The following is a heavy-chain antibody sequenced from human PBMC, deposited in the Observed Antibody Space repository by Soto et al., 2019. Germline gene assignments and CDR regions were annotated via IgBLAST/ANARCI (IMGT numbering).Heavy chain of an antibody. V-gene: IGHV3-33*01. CDR3: ARDAADIVVVVAELLNYYYYGMDV. J-gene: IGHJ6*02. CDR2: IWYDGSNK. Sequence: QVQLVESGGGVVQPGRSLRLSCAASGFTFSSYGMHWVRQAPGKGLEWVAVIWYDGSNKYYADSVKGRFTISRDNSKNTLYLQMNRLRAEDTAVYYCARDAADIVVVVAELLNYYYYGMDVWGQGTTVTVSS. CDR1: GFTFSSYG. D-gene: IGHD2-15*01.